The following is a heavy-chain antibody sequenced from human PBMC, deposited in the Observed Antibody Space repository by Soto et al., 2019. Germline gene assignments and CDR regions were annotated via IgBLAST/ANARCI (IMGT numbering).Heavy chain of an antibody. CDR3: AKEKESGSYGDDAFDI. CDR1: GFTFDDYT. V-gene: IGHV3-43*01. J-gene: IGHJ3*02. CDR2: ISWDGGST. Sequence: SLRLSCAASGFTFDDYTMHWVRQAPGKGLEWVSLISWDGGSTYYADSVKGRFTISRDNSKNSLYLQMNSLRTEDTALYYCAKEKESGSYGDDAFDIWGQGTMVTVSS. D-gene: IGHD1-26*01.